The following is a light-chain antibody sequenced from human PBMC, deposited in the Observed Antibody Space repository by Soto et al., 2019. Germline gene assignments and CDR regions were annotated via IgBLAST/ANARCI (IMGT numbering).Light chain of an antibody. CDR1: NIGSKS. J-gene: IGLJ1*01. Sequence: SYELTQPPSVSVAPGKTARITCGGNNIGSKSVHWCQQKPGQAPVLVIYYDSDRPSGIPERFSGSNSGNTATLTISRVEAGDEADYYCQVWDSSSDHYVFGTGTKGHRP. V-gene: IGLV3-21*04. CDR3: QVWDSSSDHYV. CDR2: YDS.